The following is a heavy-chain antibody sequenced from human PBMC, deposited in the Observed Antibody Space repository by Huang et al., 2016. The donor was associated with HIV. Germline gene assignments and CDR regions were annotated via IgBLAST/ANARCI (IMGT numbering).Heavy chain of an antibody. J-gene: IGHJ4*02. D-gene: IGHD3-3*01. V-gene: IGHV3-21*01. Sequence: EVQLVESGGGLVKPGGSLRLSCAASGFTFSSYSMNWVRQAPGKGWEGGSSISSSSSYIYYADSVKGRFTSSRDNAKNSLYLQMNSLRAEDTAVYYCARAVPTPNRFGVGGFDYWGQGTLVTVSS. CDR2: ISSSSSYI. CDR1: GFTFSSYS. CDR3: ARAVPTPNRFGVGGFDY.